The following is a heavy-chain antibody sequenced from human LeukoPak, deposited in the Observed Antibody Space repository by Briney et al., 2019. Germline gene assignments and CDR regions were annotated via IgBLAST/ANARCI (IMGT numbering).Heavy chain of an antibody. D-gene: IGHD6-13*01. CDR1: GGSISSGSYY. Sequence: SETLSLTCTVSGGSISSGSYYWSWIRQPAGKGLEWIGRIYTSGSTNYNPSLKSRVTISVDTSKNQFSLKLSSVTAADTAVYYCAGEEVYSSSWWGQGTLVTVSS. CDR3: AGEEVYSSSW. CDR2: IYTSGST. J-gene: IGHJ4*02. V-gene: IGHV4-61*02.